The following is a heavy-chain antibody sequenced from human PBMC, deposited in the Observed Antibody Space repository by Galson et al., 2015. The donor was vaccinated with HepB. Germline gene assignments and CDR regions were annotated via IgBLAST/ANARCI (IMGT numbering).Heavy chain of an antibody. V-gene: IGHV3-23*01. CDR1: GFTFSGYA. J-gene: IGHJ4*02. Sequence: SLRLSCAASGFTFSGYAMSWVPQAPGKGLEWVSGITSSSDRTYYADSVKGRFTISRDNSKNTLYMQTNSLGAEDTAVYYCAKELGATVRGRLHYWGPGTLVTASS. CDR3: AKELGATVRGRLHY. D-gene: IGHD1-26*01. CDR2: ITSSSDRT.